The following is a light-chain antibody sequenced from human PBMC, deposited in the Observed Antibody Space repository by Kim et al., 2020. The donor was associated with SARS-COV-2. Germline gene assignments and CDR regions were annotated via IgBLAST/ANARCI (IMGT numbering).Light chain of an antibody. Sequence: PRERATLSCRASQSVSSNNVDWYQQKPGQAPSLLIFGASSRATGVPDRFSGSGSGTDFTLTISRLEPEDFAVYYCQQYGGTPEFTFGPGTKVDIK. CDR3: QQYGGTPEFT. J-gene: IGKJ3*01. CDR1: QSVSSNN. CDR2: GAS. V-gene: IGKV3-20*01.